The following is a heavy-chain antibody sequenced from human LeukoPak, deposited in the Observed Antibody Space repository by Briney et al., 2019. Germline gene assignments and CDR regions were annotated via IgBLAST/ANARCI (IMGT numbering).Heavy chain of an antibody. J-gene: IGHJ4*02. Sequence: PSETLSLTCIVSGGSMNSYHWSWVRQPAGKGLEWIGRIYYSGSTYYNPSLKSRVTISVDTSKNQFSLKLSSVTAADTAVYYCARVVTTRAYDYWGQGTLVTVSS. V-gene: IGHV4-4*07. D-gene: IGHD4-17*01. CDR1: GGSMNSYH. CDR3: ARVVTTRAYDY. CDR2: IYYSGST.